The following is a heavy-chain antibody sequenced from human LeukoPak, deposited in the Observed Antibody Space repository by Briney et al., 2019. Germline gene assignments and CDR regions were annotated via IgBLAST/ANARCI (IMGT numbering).Heavy chain of an antibody. CDR3: ARIGDPYDSSGYYSGWFDP. V-gene: IGHV4-39*07. CDR2: IYYSGST. CDR1: GDSISSSSYY. D-gene: IGHD3-22*01. Sequence: SETLSLTCTVSGDSISSSSYYWGWIRQPPGKGLEWIGSIYYSGSTYYNPSLKSRITISVDTSKNQFSLKLSSVTAADTAVYYCARIGDPYDSSGYYSGWFDPWGQGTLVTVSS. J-gene: IGHJ5*02.